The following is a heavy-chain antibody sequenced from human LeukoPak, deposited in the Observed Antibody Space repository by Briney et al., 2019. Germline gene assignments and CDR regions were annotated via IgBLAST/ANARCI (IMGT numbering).Heavy chain of an antibody. D-gene: IGHD3-10*01. CDR2: IYYSGST. J-gene: IGHJ3*02. Sequence: NSSETLSLTCTVSGGSVSSGSYYWGWIRQPPGKGLEWIGHIYYSGSTNYNPSLKSRVTISVDTSKNQFSLKLSSVTAADTAVYYCAREHYYGSGSYTAFDIWGQGTMVTVSS. CDR1: GGSVSSGSYY. V-gene: IGHV4-61*01. CDR3: AREHYYGSGSYTAFDI.